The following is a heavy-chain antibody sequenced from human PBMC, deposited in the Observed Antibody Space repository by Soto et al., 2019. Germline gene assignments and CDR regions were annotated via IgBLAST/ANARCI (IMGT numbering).Heavy chain of an antibody. V-gene: IGHV5-51*01. J-gene: IGHJ4*02. CDR3: ARVYSSGSDY. CDR1: GYSFTTYW. Sequence: PGESLKISCKGSGYSFTTYWIGWVRQMPGKGLEWMGIIYPGDSDTKYSPSFQGQVTISADKSINTAYLQWSSLQASDSAMYYCARVYSSGSDYWGQGXLVTVYS. D-gene: IGHD6-19*01. CDR2: IYPGDSDT.